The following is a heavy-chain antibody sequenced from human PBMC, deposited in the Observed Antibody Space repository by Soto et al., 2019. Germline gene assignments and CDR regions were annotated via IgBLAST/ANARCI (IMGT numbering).Heavy chain of an antibody. CDR1: GFRFSISA. D-gene: IGHD4-17*01. CDR2: ISGSGGTT. CDR3: AKGIFEYGDFFDPGAEFDY. V-gene: IGHV3-23*01. J-gene: IGHJ4*02. Sequence: PGGSLRLSCAASGFRFSISAMSWVRPAQGKRLEWVSAISGSGGTTYYADPVKGRFTISRDTSKNTLYLQMNSLRAEDTAVYYCAKGIFEYGDFFDPGAEFDYWGQGTLVTVSS.